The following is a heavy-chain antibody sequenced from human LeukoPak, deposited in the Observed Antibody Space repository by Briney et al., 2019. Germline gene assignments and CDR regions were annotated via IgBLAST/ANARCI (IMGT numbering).Heavy chain of an antibody. V-gene: IGHV3-30-3*01. D-gene: IGHD3-22*01. Sequence: GGSLRLSCAASGFTFSTFAMHWVRQAPGKGLEWVAVISFDRSNKFYADSVKGRFTISRDNPKNRLYLQMNSLRAEDTAVYYCARDLYRIVVVPHYFDYWGQGTLVTVSS. CDR1: GFTFSTFA. CDR3: ARDLYRIVVVPHYFDY. CDR2: ISFDRSNK. J-gene: IGHJ4*02.